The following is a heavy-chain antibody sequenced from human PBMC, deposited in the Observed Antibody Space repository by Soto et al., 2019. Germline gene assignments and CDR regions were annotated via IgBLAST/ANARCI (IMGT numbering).Heavy chain of an antibody. CDR3: ARGAYSSSSMGFDY. V-gene: IGHV4-31*03. CDR1: GGSISSAGYY. D-gene: IGHD6-6*01. Sequence: SETLSLTCSVSGGSISSAGYYWSWTRQHPGKGLEWIGYIHYSGSTYYNPSLESRVTISVDTSKNEFSLNLSSVTAADTAVYYCARGAYSSSSMGFDYWGQGILVTVS. J-gene: IGHJ4*02. CDR2: IHYSGST.